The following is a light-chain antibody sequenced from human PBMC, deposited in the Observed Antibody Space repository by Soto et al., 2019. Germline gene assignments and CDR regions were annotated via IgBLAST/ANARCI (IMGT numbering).Light chain of an antibody. Sequence: QSVLTQPRSVSGSPGQSVTISCTGTSSDVGGYNYVSWYQQHPGKAPKLMIYDVSKRPSGVPDRYSGSKSGTTASLTISGLQAEDEADYYCCSDAGSYTFVFGGGTKVTVL. V-gene: IGLV2-11*01. CDR1: SSDVGGYNY. CDR3: CSDAGSYTFV. CDR2: DVS. J-gene: IGLJ2*01.